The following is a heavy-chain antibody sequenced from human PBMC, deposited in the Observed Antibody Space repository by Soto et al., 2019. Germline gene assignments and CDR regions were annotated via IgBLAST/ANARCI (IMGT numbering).Heavy chain of an antibody. J-gene: IGHJ4*02. Sequence: QVQLVQSGAEVKKPGASVKVSCKTSGYTFTSYGIAWVRLAPGQGLEWMGWISTSKGGSRYAQKFQGRVTMTTDTATRTAFIEVRSLRSDDTALYYCSNRSPAFDFWGQGTLVTVSS. CDR2: ISTSKGGS. CDR1: GYTFTSYG. CDR3: SNRSPAFDF. V-gene: IGHV1-18*01.